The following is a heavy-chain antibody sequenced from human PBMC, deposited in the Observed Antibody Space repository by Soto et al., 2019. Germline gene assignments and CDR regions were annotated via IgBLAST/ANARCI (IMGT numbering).Heavy chain of an antibody. CDR3: AGRLTTAASLDY. CDR1: GFTVSNNH. J-gene: IGHJ4*02. Sequence: VQLVESGGGLIQPGGSLRLSCAASGFTVSNNHMTWVRQAAGKGLELVSFVHGGGSTSYADSVKGRFTISRDNSKNALYLQMDSLRAVDTAIYYCAGRLTTAASLDYWGRGTLVTVSS. D-gene: IGHD3-16*01. CDR2: VHGGGST. V-gene: IGHV3-53*01.